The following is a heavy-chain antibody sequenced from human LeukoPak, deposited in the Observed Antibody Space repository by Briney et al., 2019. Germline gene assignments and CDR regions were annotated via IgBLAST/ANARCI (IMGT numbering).Heavy chain of an antibody. CDR2: IGGSGGST. J-gene: IGHJ6*02. D-gene: IGHD3-10*01. CDR3: AKDPEGFGELSQYGMDV. V-gene: IGHV3-23*01. Sequence: GGSLRLSCAASGFTFYTYAMSWVRQAPGKGLEWVSAIGGSGGSTFCADSVMGRFTISRDNSENTLYLQMNSLRAEDTAVYFCAKDPEGFGELSQYGMDVWGQGTTVTVSS. CDR1: GFTFYTYA.